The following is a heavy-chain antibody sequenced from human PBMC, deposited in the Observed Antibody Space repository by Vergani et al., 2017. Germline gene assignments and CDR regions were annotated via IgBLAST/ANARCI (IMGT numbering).Heavy chain of an antibody. CDR2: ISWNSGAV. CDR3: TKGSVYYHDSAGHGYDPYTGFDL. V-gene: IGHV3-9*01. D-gene: IGHD5-12*01. CDR1: GFTFDDYA. Sequence: EVRLVESGGGLVQPGRSLRLSCAASGFTFDDYAMHWVRQAPGKGLEWVSGISWNSGAVDYADSVRGRFTISRDNAKNSLFLEMNSLRFEDTAVYFCTKGSVYYHDSAGHGYDPYTGFDLWGQGTLVTVSS. J-gene: IGHJ3*01.